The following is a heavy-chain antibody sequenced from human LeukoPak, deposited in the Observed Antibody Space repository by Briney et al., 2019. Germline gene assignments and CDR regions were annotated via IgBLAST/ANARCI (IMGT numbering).Heavy chain of an antibody. CDR3: ARERYDDSGGYYHWYFDL. D-gene: IGHD3-22*01. J-gene: IGHJ2*01. Sequence: ASVKVSCTASGYTFTTSAMNWVRQAPGQGLEWMGWINTNTGNPTYAQGFTGRFVFSLDTSVSTAYLQISSLKAEDTAVYYCARERYDDSGGYYHWYFDLWGRGTLVTVSS. CDR1: GYTFTTSA. V-gene: IGHV7-4-1*02. CDR2: INTNTGNP.